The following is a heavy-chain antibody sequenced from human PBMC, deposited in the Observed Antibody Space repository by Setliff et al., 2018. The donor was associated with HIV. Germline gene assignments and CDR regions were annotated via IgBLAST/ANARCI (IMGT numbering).Heavy chain of an antibody. V-gene: IGHV4-34*09. CDR3: ARYDMPSSHSSGYYYDS. Sequence: SETLSLTCAVYGGSFSGYYWTWIRQSPGKGLEWIGEITDSGTTYYNPSLKSRVTISVDTSKNQFSLKLNSVTAADTAIYYCARYDMPSSHSSGYYYDSWGQGALVTVSS. J-gene: IGHJ5*01. D-gene: IGHD3-22*01. CDR1: GGSFSGYY. CDR2: ITDSGTT.